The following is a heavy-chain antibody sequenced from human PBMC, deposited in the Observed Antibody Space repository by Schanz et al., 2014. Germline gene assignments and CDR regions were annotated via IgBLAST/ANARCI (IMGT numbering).Heavy chain of an antibody. J-gene: IGHJ5*02. CDR2: MQPDSGKT. CDR3: ARGQRRTIGRPFGP. D-gene: IGHD6-25*01. CDR1: GYTFTSYS. V-gene: IGHV1-8*02. Sequence: QVQLVQSGAEMKKPGASVTVSCKASGYTFTSYSMHWVRQAIGQGPEWMGWMQPDSGKTHYAEKFQGRVAMTRDVSISTAYMELSSLASEDTAVYYCARGQRRTIGRPFGPWGQGTLVTVSS.